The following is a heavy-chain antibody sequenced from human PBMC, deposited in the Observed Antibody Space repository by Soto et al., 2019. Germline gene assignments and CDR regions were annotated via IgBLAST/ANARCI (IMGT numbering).Heavy chain of an antibody. J-gene: IGHJ4*02. CDR2: VHHSGTT. V-gene: IGHV4-4*02. Sequence: QVQLQESGPGLVKPSGTLSLTCAVSGGSVNTDYWWSWVRQPPGKGLEWIGEVHHSGTTNYIQSLQKRPPQSGDKSGHPGPLELTSVAAADTAVYYCARGVSYRWVYWGQGTLVTVSS. CDR3: ARGVSYRWVY. CDR1: GGSVNTDYW. D-gene: IGHD3-16*02.